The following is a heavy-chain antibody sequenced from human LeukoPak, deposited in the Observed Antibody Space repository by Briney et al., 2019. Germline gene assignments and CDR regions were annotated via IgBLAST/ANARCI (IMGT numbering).Heavy chain of an antibody. CDR3: ARDSIVRGNIGNDMDV. CDR1: GFTFSDYY. Sequence: PGGSLRLSCAASGFTFSDYYMSWIRQAPGKGLEWVSYISHSGRTMYYADSVKGRFTISRDNAKNSLYLQMNSLRAGDTAVYYCARDSIVRGNIGNDMDVWGRGTKVTVSS. D-gene: IGHD2-8*01. CDR2: ISHSGRTM. J-gene: IGHJ6*03. V-gene: IGHV3-11*01.